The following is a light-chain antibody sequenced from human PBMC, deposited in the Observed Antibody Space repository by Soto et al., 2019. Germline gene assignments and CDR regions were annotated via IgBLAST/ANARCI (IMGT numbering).Light chain of an antibody. J-gene: IGLJ1*01. CDR2: DVS. V-gene: IGLV2-14*01. Sequence: QSALTQPASVSGSPGQSITISCTGTSSDVGGYNYVSWYQQHPGKAPKLIIYDVSNRPSGISNRFSGSKSGITASLTISGLQAEDEADYYCSSYTSSSTPDVFGTGTKVTVL. CDR1: SSDVGGYNY. CDR3: SSYTSSSTPDV.